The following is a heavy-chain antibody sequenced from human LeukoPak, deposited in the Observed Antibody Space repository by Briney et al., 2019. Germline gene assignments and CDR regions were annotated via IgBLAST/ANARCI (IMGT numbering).Heavy chain of an antibody. D-gene: IGHD2-8*01. V-gene: IGHV3-7*01. CDR3: ARVNPLMAPGAFDI. J-gene: IGHJ3*02. Sequence: PGGSLRLSCAASGFTFSRYWMSWVRQGPGKGLEWVANIKQDGSEKYYVDSVKGRFTVSRDNAKSSLYLQMNSLRAEDTAIYYCARVNPLMAPGAFDIWGQGTMVTVSS. CDR1: GFTFSRYW. CDR2: IKQDGSEK.